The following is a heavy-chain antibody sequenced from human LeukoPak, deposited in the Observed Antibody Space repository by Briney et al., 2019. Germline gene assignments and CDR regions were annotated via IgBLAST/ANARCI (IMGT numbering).Heavy chain of an antibody. CDR2: ISYDRSNK. CDR1: GFTFSSYA. Sequence: GGSLRLSCAASGFTFSSYAMHWVRQAPGKGLEWVAVISYDRSNKYYADSVKGRLTISRDNSKNTLYLQMNSLRAEDTAVYYCARAPSIVVVPAAVLDYWGQGTLVTVSS. D-gene: IGHD2-2*01. CDR3: ARAPSIVVVPAAVLDY. V-gene: IGHV3-30*01. J-gene: IGHJ4*02.